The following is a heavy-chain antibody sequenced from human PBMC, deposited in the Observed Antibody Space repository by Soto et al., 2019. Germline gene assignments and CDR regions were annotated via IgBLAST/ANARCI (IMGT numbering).Heavy chain of an antibody. J-gene: IGHJ6*02. D-gene: IGHD6-19*01. CDR2: IYHSGST. CDR1: GGSISSSNW. Sequence: QVQLQESGPGLVKPSGTLSLTCAVSGGSISSSNWWSWVRQPPGKGLEWIGEIYHSGSTNYNPSLKSRVTISVDKSKNQFSLKLSSVTAADTAVYYCARDLSVAGTDKYYYYYGMDVWGQGTTVTVSS. V-gene: IGHV4-4*02. CDR3: ARDLSVAGTDKYYYYYGMDV.